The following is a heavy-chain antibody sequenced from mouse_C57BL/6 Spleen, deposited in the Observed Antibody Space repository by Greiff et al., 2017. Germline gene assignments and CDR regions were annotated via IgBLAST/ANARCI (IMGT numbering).Heavy chain of an antibody. CDR1: GYTFTSYW. CDR2: IHPNSGST. D-gene: IGHD1-1*01. J-gene: IGHJ4*01. Sequence: QVQLQQPGAELVKPGASVKLSCKASGYTFTSYWMHWVKQRPGQGLEWIGMIHPNSGSTNYNEKFKSKATLTVDKSSSTAYMQLSSLTSEDSAVYYCARDITTDYYAMDDWGQGTSVTVSS. CDR3: ARDITTDYYAMDD. V-gene: IGHV1-64*01.